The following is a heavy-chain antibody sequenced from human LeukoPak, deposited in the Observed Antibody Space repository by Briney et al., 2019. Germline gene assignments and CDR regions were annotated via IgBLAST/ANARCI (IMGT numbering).Heavy chain of an antibody. Sequence: PGGSLRLSCAASGFTFNAYSMGWVRQAPGKGLEWVSIISRASESIFYADSVKGRFTISRDNAKNSLYLQMNSLRAEDTALYYCARDGGDCSGDSCYVDYWGQGTLVTVSS. V-gene: IGHV3-21*04. CDR1: GFTFNAYS. CDR3: ARDGGDCSGDSCYVDY. D-gene: IGHD2-15*01. J-gene: IGHJ4*02. CDR2: ISRASESI.